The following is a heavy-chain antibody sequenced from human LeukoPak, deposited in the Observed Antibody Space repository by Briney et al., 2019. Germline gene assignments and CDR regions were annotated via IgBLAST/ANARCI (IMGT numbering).Heavy chain of an antibody. CDR1: GASISGADYC. Sequence: SETLSLTCTVSGASISGADYCWSWIRQPPGKGLEWIACIYYSGSTYYNPSLKSRLTLSLDMSKNQFSLKLSSVTAADTAVYYCARGVRDWGQGTLVTVSS. J-gene: IGHJ1*01. CDR2: IYYSGST. CDR3: ARGVRD. V-gene: IGHV4-30-4*01.